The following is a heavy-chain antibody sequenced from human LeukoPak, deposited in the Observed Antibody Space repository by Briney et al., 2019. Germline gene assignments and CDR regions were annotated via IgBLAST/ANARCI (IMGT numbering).Heavy chain of an antibody. J-gene: IGHJ6*02. D-gene: IGHD6-6*01. Sequence: MPSETLSLTCTVSGGSISSYYWSWIRQPPGKGLEWIGYIYYSGSTNYNPSLKSRVTISVDTSKNQFSLKLSSVTAADTAVYYRARVFYSSSYYYYYGIDVCGQGTTVTVSS. CDR3: ARVFYSSSYYYYYGIDV. CDR2: IYYSGST. CDR1: GGSISSYY. V-gene: IGHV4-59*01.